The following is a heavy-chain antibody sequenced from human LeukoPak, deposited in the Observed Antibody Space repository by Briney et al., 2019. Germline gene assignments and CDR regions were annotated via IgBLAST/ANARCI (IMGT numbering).Heavy chain of an antibody. J-gene: IGHJ6*02. CDR2: IYYTGST. CDR1: GGSISTYY. V-gene: IGHV4-59*08. CDR3: ARHLDV. Sequence: PSETLSLTCTVSGGSISTYYWSWIRQPPGKGLEWIGYIYYTGSTNYNPSLKSRVTISVDTSKNQFSLKVTSVTAADTAVCYCARHLDVWGQGTTVTVSS.